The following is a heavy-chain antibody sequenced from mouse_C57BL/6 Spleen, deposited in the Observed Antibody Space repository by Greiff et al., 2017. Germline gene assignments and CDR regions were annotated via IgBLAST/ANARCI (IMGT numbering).Heavy chain of an antibody. V-gene: IGHV1-64*01. J-gene: IGHJ2*01. CDR1: GYTFTSYW. D-gene: IGHD1-1*01. CDR3: DGTPLFDD. Sequence: VQLQQPGAELVKPGASVKLSCTASGYTFTSYWMHWVKQRPGQGLEWLRMHHPNSGSTTYNEKFKSNATLTVDKSSCTAYMQRSRLTSADSADCYGDGTPLFDDWGEGTTLTVSS. CDR2: HHPNSGST.